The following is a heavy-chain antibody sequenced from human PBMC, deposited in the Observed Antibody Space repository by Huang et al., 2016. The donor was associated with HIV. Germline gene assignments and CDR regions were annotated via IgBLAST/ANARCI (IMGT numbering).Heavy chain of an antibody. D-gene: IGHD3-3*01. Sequence: EVLLLESGGGLVQPGGSLRLSCVASGFTFRSYAMSWVRQAPGKGLEWVSGITDGINNRYYAHSVKGRFAVSRDDSTNTLYLQMNSLRAEDTAVYYCAKDADTSGYDVLGPFGSWGQGTLVTVSS. V-gene: IGHV3-23*01. CDR3: AKDADTSGYDVLGPFGS. J-gene: IGHJ4*02. CDR2: ITDGINNR. CDR1: GFTFRSYA.